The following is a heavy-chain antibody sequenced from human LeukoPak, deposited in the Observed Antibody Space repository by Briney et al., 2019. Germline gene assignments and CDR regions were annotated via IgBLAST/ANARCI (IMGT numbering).Heavy chain of an antibody. Sequence: GGSLRLSCAVSGFTVSSNYMTWVRQAPGKGLEWVSLLYGGSGTYYADSVKGRFTISRDNSKNTLYLQMNSLRAEDTAVYYCARALAGDYWGQGTLVTVSS. D-gene: IGHD2-15*01. CDR3: ARALAGDY. J-gene: IGHJ4*02. V-gene: IGHV3-53*05. CDR2: LYGGSGT. CDR1: GFTVSSNY.